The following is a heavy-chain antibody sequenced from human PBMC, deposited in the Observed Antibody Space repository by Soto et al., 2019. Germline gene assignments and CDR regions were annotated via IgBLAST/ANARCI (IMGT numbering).Heavy chain of an antibody. CDR3: ARGEAVAGKNFYYYYGMDV. CDR2: ISTYNGNT. CDR1: GYTFTSYG. V-gene: IGHV1-18*01. Sequence: ASVKVSCKASGYTFTSYGISWVRQAPGQGLEWMGWISTYNGNTNYAQKLQGRVTMTTDTSTSTAYMELRSLRSDDTAVYYCARGEAVAGKNFYYYYGMDVWGQGTTVTVSS. D-gene: IGHD6-19*01. J-gene: IGHJ6*02.